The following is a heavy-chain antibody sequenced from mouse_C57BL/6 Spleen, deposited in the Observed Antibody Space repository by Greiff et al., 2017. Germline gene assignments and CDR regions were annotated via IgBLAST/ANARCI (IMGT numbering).Heavy chain of an antibody. CDR2: ISYSGST. CDR1: GYSITSDY. V-gene: IGHV3-8*01. Sequence: EVKLVESGPGLAKPSQTLSLTCSVTGYSITSDYWNWIRKFPGNKLEYMGYISYSGSTYYNLSLKSRISITRDTSKNQYYLQLNSVTTEDTATYYCARYQGSGFYAMDYWGQGTSVTVSS. J-gene: IGHJ4*01. D-gene: IGHD3-1*01. CDR3: ARYQGSGFYAMDY.